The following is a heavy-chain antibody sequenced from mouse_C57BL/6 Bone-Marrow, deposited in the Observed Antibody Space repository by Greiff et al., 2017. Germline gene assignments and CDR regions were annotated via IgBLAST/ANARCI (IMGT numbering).Heavy chain of an antibody. CDR2: ISSGSSTI. CDR3: ARGEYGSSFAY. D-gene: IGHD1-1*01. Sequence: VQLKESGGGLVKPGGSPKLSCAASGFTFSDYGMHWVRQAPEKGLEWVAYISSGSSTIYYADTVKGRFTISRDNAKNTLFLQMTSLRSEDTAMYYCARGEYGSSFAYWGQGTLVTVSA. J-gene: IGHJ3*01. V-gene: IGHV5-17*01. CDR1: GFTFSDYG.